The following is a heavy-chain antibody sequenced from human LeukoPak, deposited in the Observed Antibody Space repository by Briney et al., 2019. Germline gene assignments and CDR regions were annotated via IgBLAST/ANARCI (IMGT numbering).Heavy chain of an antibody. CDR3: ATHMTTFDY. D-gene: IGHD4-17*01. CDR2: ISYDGSNK. V-gene: IGHV3-30-3*01. CDR1: GFTFSSYA. J-gene: IGHJ4*02. Sequence: GGSLRLSCAASGFTFSSYAMHWVRQAPGKGLEWVAVISYDGSNKHYADSVKGRFTISRDNSKNTLYLQMNSLRAEDTAVYYCATHMTTFDYWGQGTLVTVSS.